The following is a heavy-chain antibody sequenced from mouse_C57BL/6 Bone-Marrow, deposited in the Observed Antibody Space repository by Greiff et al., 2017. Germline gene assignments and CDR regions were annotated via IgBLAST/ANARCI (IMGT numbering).Heavy chain of an antibody. CDR2: IDPNSGGT. CDR1: GYTFTSYW. J-gene: IGHJ1*03. D-gene: IGHD1-1*01. V-gene: IGHV1-72*01. Sequence: QVQLQQSGAELVKPGASVKPSCKASGYTFTSYWMHWVKQRPGRGLEWIGRIDPNSGGTKYNEKFKSKATLTVDKPSSTAYMQLSSLTSEDSAVYYCAREGTIRYYGSSWYFDVWGTGTTVTVSS. CDR3: AREGTIRYYGSSWYFDV.